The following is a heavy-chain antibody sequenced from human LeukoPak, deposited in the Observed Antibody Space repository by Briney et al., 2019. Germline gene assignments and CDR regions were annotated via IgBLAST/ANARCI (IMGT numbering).Heavy chain of an antibody. D-gene: IGHD2-2*01. CDR3: ARERRRGYCSSTSCYAYFDY. Sequence: GGSLRLSCAASGFTFNRRGMHWVRQAPGKGLEWVAFIRYDGGETFYADFVKGRFTISRDNSKNTLYLQMNSLRAEDTAVYYCARERRRGYCSSTSCYAYFDYWGQGTLVTVSS. CDR2: IRYDGGET. V-gene: IGHV3-30*02. J-gene: IGHJ4*02. CDR1: GFTFNRRG.